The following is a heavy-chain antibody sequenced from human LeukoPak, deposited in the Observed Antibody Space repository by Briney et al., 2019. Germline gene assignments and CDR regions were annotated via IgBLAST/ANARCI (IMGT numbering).Heavy chain of an antibody. Sequence: AGGSLRLSCGVSGVTFSSHAMNWVRQASGKGLEWVSAITGSGDRTFYTDSVRGRFTVSRDNSKNTLYLQMNGLRAEDTAVHYCAKRGEDPVDLDYWGQGTLVTVSS. D-gene: IGHD3-16*01. J-gene: IGHJ4*02. V-gene: IGHV3-23*01. CDR1: GVTFSSHA. CDR3: AKRGEDPVDLDY. CDR2: ITGSGDRT.